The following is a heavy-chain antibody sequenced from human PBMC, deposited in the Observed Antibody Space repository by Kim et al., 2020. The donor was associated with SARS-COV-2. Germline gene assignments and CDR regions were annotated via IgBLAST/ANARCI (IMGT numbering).Heavy chain of an antibody. J-gene: IGHJ3*02. CDR3: ARGRTYYYDSRGFAFDI. V-gene: IGHV4-34*01. CDR2: INHSGST. D-gene: IGHD3-22*01. CDR1: GGSFSGYY. Sequence: SETLSLTCAVYGGSFSGYYWSWIRQPPGKGLEWIGEINHSGSTNYNPSLKSRVTISVDTSKNQFSLKLSSVTAADTAVYYCARGRTYYYDSRGFAFDIWGQGTMVTVSS.